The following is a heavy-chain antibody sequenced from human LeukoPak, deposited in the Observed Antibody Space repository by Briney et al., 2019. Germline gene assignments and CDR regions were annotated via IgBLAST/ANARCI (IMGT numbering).Heavy chain of an antibody. CDR2: ISYDGSNK. V-gene: IGHV3-30-3*01. CDR1: GFTFSSYA. J-gene: IGHJ3*02. CDR3: ARDREAFEN. Sequence: GGSLRLSCAASGFTFSSYAMHWVRQAPGKGLEWVAVISYDGSNKYYADSVKGRFTISRDNSKNTLYLQMNSLRAEDTAVYYRARDREAFENWGQGTMVTVSS.